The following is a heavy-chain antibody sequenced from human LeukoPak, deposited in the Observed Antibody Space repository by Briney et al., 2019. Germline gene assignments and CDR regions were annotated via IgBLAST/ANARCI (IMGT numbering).Heavy chain of an antibody. V-gene: IGHV3-30*03. J-gene: IGHJ4*02. D-gene: IGHD1-26*01. CDR3: ASLGGYSGSSYFSGGDY. CDR2: ISYDGSNK. Sequence: PGGSLRLSCTASGFTFSNYGMHWVRQAPGKGLEWVAVISYDGSNKYYADFVKGRFTISRHNSKNTLHLQMNSRSAEDPAVYYCASLGGYSGSSYFSGGDYWGQGTLVSVSS. CDR1: GFTFSNYG.